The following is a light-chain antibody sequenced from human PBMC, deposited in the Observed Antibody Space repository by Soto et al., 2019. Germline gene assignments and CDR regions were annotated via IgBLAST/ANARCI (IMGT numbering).Light chain of an antibody. Sequence: QSVMTQPPSVSAAPGQKVTISCSGSSSNIGGNSVSWYQQLPGTAPKLLIYADNKRPSGIPDRFSGSKSGTSATLGITGFQTGDEADYYCGSWDSSLRAYVFGTGTKLTVL. CDR2: ADN. J-gene: IGLJ1*01. CDR1: SSNIGGNS. V-gene: IGLV1-51*01. CDR3: GSWDSSLRAYV.